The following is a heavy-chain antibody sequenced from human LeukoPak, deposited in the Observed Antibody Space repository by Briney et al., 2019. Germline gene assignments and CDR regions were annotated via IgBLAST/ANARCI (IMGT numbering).Heavy chain of an antibody. CDR1: GYTFTGYY. J-gene: IGHJ4*02. CDR2: INPNSGGT. CDR3: AVHYRAGYNYLNY. D-gene: IGHD5-24*01. V-gene: IGHV1-2*02. Sequence: ASVKVSCKASGYTFTGYYMHWVRQAPGQGLEWMGWINPNSGGTNYAQKFQGRVTMTRDMSTSTVYMELSSLRSEDTAVYYCAVHYRAGYNYLNYWGQGTLVTVSS.